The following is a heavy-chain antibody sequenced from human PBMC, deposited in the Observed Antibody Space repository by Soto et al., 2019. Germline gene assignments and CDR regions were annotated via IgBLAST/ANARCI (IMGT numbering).Heavy chain of an antibody. D-gene: IGHD1-26*01. CDR2: ISYSGSTI. J-gene: IGHJ4*02. CDR1: GFTFNRYS. V-gene: IGHV3-48*01. Sequence: EVQLVESGGGLVQPGGSLRLSCAASGFTFNRYSMNWVRQAPGKGLEWISYISYSGSTIYYADSVRGRFTISRDNGKNSLYLQMSSLRAEDTAVYYCATNSGSEGGYWGQGTLVTVSS. CDR3: ATNSGSEGGY.